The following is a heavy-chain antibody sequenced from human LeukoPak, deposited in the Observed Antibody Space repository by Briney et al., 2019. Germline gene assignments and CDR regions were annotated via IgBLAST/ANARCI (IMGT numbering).Heavy chain of an antibody. CDR1: GGTFSSYA. J-gene: IGHJ4*02. CDR2: IIPIFGTA. V-gene: IGHV1-69*01. D-gene: IGHD2-2*01. Sequence: SVKVSCKASGGTFSSYAISWVRQAPGQGLEWMGGIIPIFGTANYAQKFQGRVTITADESTSTAYMELSSLRSEDTAVYYCAREIVPAASRPFDYWGQGTLVTVSS. CDR3: AREIVPAASRPFDY.